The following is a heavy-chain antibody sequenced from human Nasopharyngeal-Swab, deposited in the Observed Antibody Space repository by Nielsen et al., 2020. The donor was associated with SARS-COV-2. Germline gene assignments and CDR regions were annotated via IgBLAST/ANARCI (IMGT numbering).Heavy chain of an antibody. CDR2: ISYDGSNK. CDR3: AKVETVVVPAAILGYYYMDV. CDR1: GFTFSSYG. J-gene: IGHJ6*03. D-gene: IGHD2-2*02. Sequence: GGSLRLSCAASGFTFSSYGMHWVRQAPGKGLEWVAVISYDGSNKYYADSVKGRFTISRDNSKNTLYLQMNSLRAEDTAVYYCAKVETVVVPAAILGYYYMDVWGKGTTGTVSS. V-gene: IGHV3-30*18.